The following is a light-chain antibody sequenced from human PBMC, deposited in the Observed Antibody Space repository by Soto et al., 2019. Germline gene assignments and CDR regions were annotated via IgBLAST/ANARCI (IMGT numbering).Light chain of an antibody. J-gene: IGKJ5*01. CDR1: QSVSSSY. Sequence: EIVLTQSPGTLSLSPGERATLSCRASQSVSSSYLAWYQQKPGQAPRLLIYGTSTRATDIPARFSGSGSGTEFTLTISSLQSEDVAVYYCQQYGGSPITFGQGTRLEI. CDR2: GTS. V-gene: IGKV3-20*01. CDR3: QQYGGSPIT.